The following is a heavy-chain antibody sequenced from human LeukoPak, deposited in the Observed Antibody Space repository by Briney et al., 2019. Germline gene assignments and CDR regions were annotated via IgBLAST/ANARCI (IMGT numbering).Heavy chain of an antibody. D-gene: IGHD1-26*01. Sequence: GRSLRLSCAASGFTFDDYAMHWVRQAPGKGLEWVSGISWNSGSIGYADSVKGRFTISRDNSKNTLILQMNSLRAEDTALYYGAKSGYYRFDYWGQGMLVPVSS. V-gene: IGHV3-9*01. CDR2: ISWNSGSI. CDR1: GFTFDDYA. CDR3: AKSGYYRFDY. J-gene: IGHJ4*02.